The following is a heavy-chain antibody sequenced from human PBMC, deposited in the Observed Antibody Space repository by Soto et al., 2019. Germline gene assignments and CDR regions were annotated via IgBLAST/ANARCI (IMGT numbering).Heavy chain of an antibody. V-gene: IGHV3-11*06. J-gene: IGHJ6*02. CDR1: GFSISDDY. D-gene: IGHD6-13*01. CDR2: ISSSSIYT. Sequence: QVQLVESGGGLVKPGGSLRLSCVASGFSISDDYMTWIRQAPGKGLEWVSHISSSSIYTSYAHSVKGRFTISRDNAQNSLYLQMNSLTSEDTAVYYCARDSGSSKYGLDVWGQGTTVIVSS. CDR3: ARDSGSSKYGLDV.